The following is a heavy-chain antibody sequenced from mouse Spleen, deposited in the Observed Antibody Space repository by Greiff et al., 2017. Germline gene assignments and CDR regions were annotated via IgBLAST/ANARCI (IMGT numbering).Heavy chain of an antibody. J-gene: IGHJ1*01. CDR1: GYTFSSYW. CDR3: ARGLPDWYFDV. V-gene: IGHV1-9*01. D-gene: IGHD3-1*01. Sequence: VQLQQSGAELMKPGASVKISCKATGYTFSSYWIEWVKQRPGHGLEWIGEILPGSGSTNYNEKFKGKATFTADTSSNTAYMQLSSLTSEDSAVYYCARGLPDWYFDVWGAGTTVTVSS. CDR2: ILPGSGST.